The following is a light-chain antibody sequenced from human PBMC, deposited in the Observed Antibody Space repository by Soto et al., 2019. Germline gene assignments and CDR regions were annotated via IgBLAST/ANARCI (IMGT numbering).Light chain of an antibody. CDR1: QSVPRNY. Sequence: EIGLTQSPGTLSLSPGERATLSCRASQSVPRNYLAWYQQKPGQAPRLLIYGTSSRATGIPDRFSGSGSGTDFTLTISRLEPEDFAVFYCQQYGRSITFGQGKRLEIK. V-gene: IGKV3-20*01. CDR3: QQYGRSIT. CDR2: GTS. J-gene: IGKJ5*01.